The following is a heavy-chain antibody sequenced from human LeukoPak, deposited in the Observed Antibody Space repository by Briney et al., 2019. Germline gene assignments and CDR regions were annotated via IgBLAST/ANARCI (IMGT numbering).Heavy chain of an antibody. CDR1: GGSISSSSYY. D-gene: IGHD3-22*01. J-gene: IGHJ4*02. CDR2: IYYSGST. V-gene: IGHV4-39*07. Sequence: SETLSLTCTVSGGSISSSSYYWGWIRQPPGKGLEWIGSIYYSGSTYYNPTLKSRVTISVDTSKNQFSLKLSSVTAADTAVYYCARVDSSGHYYLDYWGQGTLVTVSS. CDR3: ARVDSSGHYYLDY.